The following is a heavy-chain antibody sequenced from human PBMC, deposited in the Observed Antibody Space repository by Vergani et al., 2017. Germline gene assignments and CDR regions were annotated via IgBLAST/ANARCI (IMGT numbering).Heavy chain of an antibody. Sequence: EVQLVESGGGLVQPGRSLRLSCAASGFTFDGYAMHWVRQAPGKGLEWVSGISWNSGSIGYADSVKGRFTISRDNAKNSLYLQMNSLRAEDTAVYYCAKGLTEWELYFDYWGQGTLVTVSS. J-gene: IGHJ4*02. CDR3: AKGLTEWELYFDY. CDR1: GFTFDGYA. D-gene: IGHD1-26*01. CDR2: ISWNSGSI. V-gene: IGHV3-9*01.